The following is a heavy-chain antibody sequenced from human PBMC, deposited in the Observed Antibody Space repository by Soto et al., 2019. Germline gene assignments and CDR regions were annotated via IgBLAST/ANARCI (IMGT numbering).Heavy chain of an antibody. CDR3: ARELWFGELSPDNWFDP. Sequence: SETLSLTCTVSGGSISSGDYYWSWIRQPPGKGLEWIGYIYYSGSTYYNPSLKSRVTISVDTSKNQFSLKLSSVTAADTAVYYCARELWFGELSPDNWFDPWGQGTLVTVSS. V-gene: IGHV4-30-4*01. D-gene: IGHD3-10*01. J-gene: IGHJ5*02. CDR2: IYYSGST. CDR1: GGSISSGDYY.